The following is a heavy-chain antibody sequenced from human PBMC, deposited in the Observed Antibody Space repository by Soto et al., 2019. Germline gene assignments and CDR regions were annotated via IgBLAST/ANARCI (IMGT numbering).Heavy chain of an antibody. J-gene: IGHJ4*02. CDR3: TRSIVGTTSSDY. CDR1: GSTFSDYY. Sequence: EVQLVESGGGLVQPGGSLRLSCAGSGSTFSDYYIDWVRQAPGKGLEWVGRSRDKGNSYSTDYAASVKGRFTVSRDASKNSLYLQMNSLKTEDTALYYCTRSIVGTTSSDYWGQGTLVTVSS. D-gene: IGHD1-26*01. V-gene: IGHV3-72*01. CDR2: SRDKGNSYST.